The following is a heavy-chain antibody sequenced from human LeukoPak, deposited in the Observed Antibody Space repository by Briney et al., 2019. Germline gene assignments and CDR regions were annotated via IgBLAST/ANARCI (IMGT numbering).Heavy chain of an antibody. CDR3: AKDLYEYYDFWSGYYAHDY. CDR2: ISGSGGST. Sequence: GGSLRLSCAASGFTFSSYAMSWVRQAPGKGLEWVSAISGSGGSTYYADSVKGRFTISRDNSKNTLYLQMNSLRAEDTAVYYCAKDLYEYYDFWSGYYAHDYWGQGTLVTVSS. CDR1: GFTFSSYA. D-gene: IGHD3-3*01. J-gene: IGHJ4*02. V-gene: IGHV3-23*01.